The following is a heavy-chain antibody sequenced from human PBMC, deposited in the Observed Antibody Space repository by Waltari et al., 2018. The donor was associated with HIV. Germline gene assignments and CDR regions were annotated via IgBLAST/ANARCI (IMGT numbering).Heavy chain of an antibody. CDR3: ARIGYGSGSYSGDWFDP. V-gene: IGHV4-59*01. CDR2: IYYSGST. Sequence: QVQLQESGPVLVKPSETLSLTCTVSGGSISSYDWSWIRQPPGKGLEWIGYIYYSGSTNYNPALKSRVTISVDTSKNQFSLKLSSVTAADTAVYYCARIGYGSGSYSGDWFDPWGQGTLVTVSS. CDR1: GGSISSYD. D-gene: IGHD3-10*01. J-gene: IGHJ5*02.